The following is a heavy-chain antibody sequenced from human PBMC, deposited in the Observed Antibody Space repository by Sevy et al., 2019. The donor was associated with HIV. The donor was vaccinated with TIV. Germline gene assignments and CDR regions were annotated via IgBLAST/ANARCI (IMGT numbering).Heavy chain of an antibody. V-gene: IGHV1-2*06. Sequence: ASVKVSCQASGYTFTGYYMHWVRQAPGQGLEWMGRINPRSGGTIYPQRFQGRVTMTRDTSISTAYMELSRLRSDDTAVYYCARATYSSNSGWALDIWGQGTKVTVSS. CDR2: INPRSGGT. D-gene: IGHD6-13*01. CDR3: ARATYSSNSGWALDI. J-gene: IGHJ3*02. CDR1: GYTFTGYY.